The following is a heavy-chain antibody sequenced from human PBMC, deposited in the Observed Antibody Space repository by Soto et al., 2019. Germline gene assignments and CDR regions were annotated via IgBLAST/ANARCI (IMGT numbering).Heavy chain of an antibody. J-gene: IGHJ6*02. CDR3: ARLYPSGGNGLGDYYHGMDV. CDR2: IYPGDSDT. D-gene: IGHD6-25*01. CDR1: GYTFTTYW. Sequence: PGESLKISCKGSGYTFTTYWIAWVRQMPGKGLEWMGIIYPGDSDTRYSPSFQGQVTISADKSISTAYLQWSSLKASDTAMYYCARLYPSGGNGLGDYYHGMDVWGQGTTVTVSS. V-gene: IGHV5-51*01.